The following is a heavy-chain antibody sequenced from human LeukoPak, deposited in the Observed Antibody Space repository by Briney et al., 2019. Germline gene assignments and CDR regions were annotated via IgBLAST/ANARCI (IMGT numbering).Heavy chain of an antibody. Sequence: PSETLSLTCAVYGGSFSGYYWNWIRQPPGKGLEWIGEINHSGSTNYNPSLKSRVTISVDTSKNQFSLKLSSVTAADTAVYYCARESNYYGSGSYYTGYYYYYMDVWGKGTTVTISS. V-gene: IGHV4-34*01. CDR1: GGSFSGYY. CDR3: ARESNYYGSGSYYTGYYYYYMDV. J-gene: IGHJ6*03. D-gene: IGHD3-10*01. CDR2: INHSGST.